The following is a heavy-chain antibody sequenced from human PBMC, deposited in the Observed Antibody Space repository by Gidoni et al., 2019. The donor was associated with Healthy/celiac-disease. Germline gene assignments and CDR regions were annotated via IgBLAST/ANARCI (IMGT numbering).Heavy chain of an antibody. CDR3: ARGGYYDILTGLGTGSFYY. CDR2: ISSSSSYI. D-gene: IGHD3-9*01. Sequence: AASGLTFSSYSMNWVRQAPGKGLEWVSSISSSSSYIYYADSVKGRFTISRDNAKNSLYLQMNSLRAEDTAVYYCARGGYYDILTGLGTGSFYYWGQGTLVTVSS. CDR1: GLTFSSYS. V-gene: IGHV3-21*01. J-gene: IGHJ4*02.